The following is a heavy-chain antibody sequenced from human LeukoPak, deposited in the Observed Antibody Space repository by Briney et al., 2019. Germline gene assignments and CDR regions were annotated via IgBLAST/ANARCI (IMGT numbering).Heavy chain of an antibody. CDR2: IKSKTDGGTT. V-gene: IGHV3-15*01. CDR3: TSQSSRGSYFDY. Sequence: GGSLRLSCAASGFTFRNAWMSWVRLAPGKGLEWVGHIKSKTDGGTTDYAAPVKGRFTTSRDDSKNTLYLQMNSLKTEDTAVYYCTSQSSRGSYFDYWGQGTLVTVSS. CDR1: GFTFRNAW. J-gene: IGHJ4*02. D-gene: IGHD6-6*01.